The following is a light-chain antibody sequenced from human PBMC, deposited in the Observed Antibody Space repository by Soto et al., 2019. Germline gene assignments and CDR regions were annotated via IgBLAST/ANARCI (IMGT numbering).Light chain of an antibody. V-gene: IGLV2-14*01. CDR2: EVS. Sequence: QSVLTQPASVSGSPGQSITISCTGTSSDVGGYKYVSWYQQHPGKAPKLMIYEVSNRPSGVSKRFSGSKSGNTAFLTISGLQADDEADYYCNSYTSSSTLVFGTGTKLTVL. CDR3: NSYTSSSTLV. CDR1: SSDVGGYKY. J-gene: IGLJ1*01.